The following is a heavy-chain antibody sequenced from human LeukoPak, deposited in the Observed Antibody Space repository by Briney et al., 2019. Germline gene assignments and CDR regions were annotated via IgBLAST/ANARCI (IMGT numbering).Heavy chain of an antibody. V-gene: IGHV5-51*01. D-gene: IGHD2-15*01. J-gene: IGHJ5*02. Sequence: GESLKISCKGSGYSFTSYWIGWVRQMPGKGLEWMGIIYPGDSDTRYSPSFQGQVTISADKSISTAYLQWSSLKASGTAMYYCARHFHCSGGSCYSGNNNWFDPWGQGTLVTVSS. CDR1: GYSFTSYW. CDR2: IYPGDSDT. CDR3: ARHFHCSGGSCYSGNNNWFDP.